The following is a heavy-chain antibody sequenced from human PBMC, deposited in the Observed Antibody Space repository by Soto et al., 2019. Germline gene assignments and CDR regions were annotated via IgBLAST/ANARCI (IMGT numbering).Heavy chain of an antibody. CDR2: IIPIFGTA. CDR3: ARVFHTVGWFDP. CDR1: GGTFSSYV. J-gene: IGHJ5*02. D-gene: IGHD2-21*01. V-gene: IGHV1-69*01. Sequence: QVQLVQSGAEVKKPGSSVKVSCKASGGTFSSYVISWVRQAPGQGLEWMGGIIPIFGTANYAQKFQGRGTITADESTRTAYMELSSLRSEDTAMYYCARVFHTVGWFDPWGQGTLVTVSS.